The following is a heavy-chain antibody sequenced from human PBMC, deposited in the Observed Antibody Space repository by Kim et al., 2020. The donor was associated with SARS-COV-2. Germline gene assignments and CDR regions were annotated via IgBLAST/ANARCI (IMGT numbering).Heavy chain of an antibody. V-gene: IGHV3-30*01. CDR3: ARSTVTTGYYFDY. J-gene: IGHJ4*02. D-gene: IGHD4-17*01. Sequence: YVDSVKDRFTISRDKSKNALYLKMNSLRAEDTAVYYCARSTVTTGYYFDYWGQGTLVTVSS.